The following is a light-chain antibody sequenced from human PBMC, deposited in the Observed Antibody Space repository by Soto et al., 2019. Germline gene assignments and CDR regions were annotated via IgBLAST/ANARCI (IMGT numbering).Light chain of an antibody. V-gene: IGKV1-5*01. J-gene: IGKJ4*01. CDR1: QSISSW. Sequence: DIQMTQSPSTLSASVGDRVTITCRARQSISSWLAWYQQKPGKAPKVLIYDASSLESGVPSRFSGSGSGTDFSLTISSLQPEDLATYYCQQSHSSLTFGGGTKVDI. CDR3: QQSHSSLT. CDR2: DAS.